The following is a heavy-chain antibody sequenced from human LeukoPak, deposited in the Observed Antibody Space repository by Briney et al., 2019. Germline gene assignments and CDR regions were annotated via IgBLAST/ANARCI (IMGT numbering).Heavy chain of an antibody. Sequence: PGGSLRLSCAASGFTFSSYAMSWVRQAPGKGLEWVSAISGSGGSTYYADSVKGRFTISRDNSKNTLYLQMNSLRAEDTAVYYCAKDGWGRVGYCSSTSCSDVWGQGTTVTVSS. CDR1: GFTFSSYA. CDR2: ISGSGGST. J-gene: IGHJ6*02. CDR3: AKDGWGRVGYCSSTSCSDV. V-gene: IGHV3-23*01. D-gene: IGHD2-2*01.